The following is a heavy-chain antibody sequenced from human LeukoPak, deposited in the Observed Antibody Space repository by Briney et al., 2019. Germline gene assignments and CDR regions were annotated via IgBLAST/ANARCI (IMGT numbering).Heavy chain of an antibody. CDR1: GGSISSSNYY. CDR2: MYYSGNT. Sequence: SETLSLTCTVSGGSISSSNYYWGWIRQPPGKGLEWIGCMYYSGNTDYNPSLKSRVTISVDTSKNQFSLKVNSVTAADTAVYYCARTLGWASSRYPFDGWGQGTLVTVSS. CDR3: ARTLGWASSRYPFDG. D-gene: IGHD3-16*02. J-gene: IGHJ4*02. V-gene: IGHV4-39*01.